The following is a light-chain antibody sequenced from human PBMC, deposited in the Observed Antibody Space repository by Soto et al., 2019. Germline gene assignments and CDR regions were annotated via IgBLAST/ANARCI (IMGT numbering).Light chain of an antibody. CDR3: QQFKTYALT. V-gene: IGKV1-27*01. CDR1: QGISNY. Sequence: DIQMTQSPSSLSASVGDRVTITCRASQGISNYLAWYQQKPGKVPKLLIYAESTLQSGVPSRCSGSGSGTDFTLTTSSLQPEDYATYDCQQFKTYALTLGGGNKVE. CDR2: AES. J-gene: IGKJ4*01.